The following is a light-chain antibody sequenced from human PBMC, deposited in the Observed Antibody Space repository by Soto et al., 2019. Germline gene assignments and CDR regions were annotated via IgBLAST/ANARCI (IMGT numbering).Light chain of an antibody. V-gene: IGKV1-5*03. CDR1: QSISSW. CDR2: KAS. Sequence: IKVTQSPSTLSASVGDRVTITCRASQSISSWLAWYQQKPGEAPKLLIYKASSLESGVPSRFSGSGSGTEFTLTISSLQPDDFAPYYCQQYNSYPLTFGGRTKVDI. J-gene: IGKJ4*01. CDR3: QQYNSYPLT.